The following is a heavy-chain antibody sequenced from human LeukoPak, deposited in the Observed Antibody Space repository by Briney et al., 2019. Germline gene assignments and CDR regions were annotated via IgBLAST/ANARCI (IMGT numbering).Heavy chain of an antibody. Sequence: PGGSLRLSCAASGFTFGSYGMHWVRQAPGKGLEWVAVISYDGSNKYYADSVKGRFTISRDNSKNTLYLQMNSLRAEDTAVYYCAKDKSSSIHNWFDPWGQGTLVTVSS. V-gene: IGHV3-30*18. J-gene: IGHJ5*02. CDR2: ISYDGSNK. CDR3: AKDKSSSIHNWFDP. CDR1: GFTFGSYG. D-gene: IGHD6-6*01.